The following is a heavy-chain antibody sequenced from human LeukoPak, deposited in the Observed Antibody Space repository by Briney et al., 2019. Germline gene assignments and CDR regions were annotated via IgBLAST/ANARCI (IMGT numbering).Heavy chain of an antibody. CDR3: TRDLMDYDVSTGLHHYYMDV. V-gene: IGHV3-74*01. Sequence: GGSLRLSCVASGFTFSSYWMHWVRQDPRKGLVWVSRINGDGRNINYADSVRGRFTTSRDNAKNTLYLQMNTLRVEDTAVYYCTRDLMDYDVSTGLHHYYMDVWGQGTTVTVSS. D-gene: IGHD3-9*01. CDR1: GFTFSSYW. CDR2: INGDGRNI. J-gene: IGHJ6*02.